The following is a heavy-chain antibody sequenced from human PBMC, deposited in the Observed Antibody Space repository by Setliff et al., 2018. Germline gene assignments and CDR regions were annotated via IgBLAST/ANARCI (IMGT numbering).Heavy chain of an antibody. CDR3: AASVGGAPYYYGLDV. D-gene: IGHD2-15*01. Sequence: ASVKVSCKTSGYHLTSYGVTWVRQAPGQRLEWMGWITAGNGDTEYSQTFQGRITITRDTSASTFYIELSSLTSEDTALYSCAASVGGAPYYYGLDVWGQGTTVTVSS. CDR1: GYHLTSYG. J-gene: IGHJ6*02. CDR2: ITAGNGDT. V-gene: IGHV1-3*01.